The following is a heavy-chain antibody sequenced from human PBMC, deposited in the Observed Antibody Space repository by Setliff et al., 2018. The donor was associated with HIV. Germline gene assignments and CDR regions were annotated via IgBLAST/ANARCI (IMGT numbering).Heavy chain of an antibody. J-gene: IGHJ5*02. CDR2: ISISGDT. V-gene: IGHV4-4*07. CDR1: GGSVTSYY. Sequence: PSETLSLTCTVSGGSVTSYYWSWIRQPAGKRLEWIGRISISGDTNYNPSLKSRATMSLDTSKNQFSLKLNSVTAADTAVYYCARDVGSGWFNWFDPWGQGTLVTVSS. D-gene: IGHD6-19*01. CDR3: ARDVGSGWFNWFDP.